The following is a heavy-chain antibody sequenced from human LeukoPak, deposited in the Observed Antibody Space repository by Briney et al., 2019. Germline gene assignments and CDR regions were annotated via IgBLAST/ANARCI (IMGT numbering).Heavy chain of an antibody. Sequence: SETLSLTCAVYGGSFSGYYWSWIRQSPGKGLEWIGEINHSGSTNYNPSLKSRVTKSVDTSKNQFSLKLSSVTAADTAVYYCARGEYEEFRVHNYYYGMDVWGQGTTVTVSS. CDR2: INHSGST. V-gene: IGHV4-34*01. J-gene: IGHJ6*02. CDR3: ARGEYEEFRVHNYYYGMDV. CDR1: GGSFSGYY. D-gene: IGHD2/OR15-2a*01.